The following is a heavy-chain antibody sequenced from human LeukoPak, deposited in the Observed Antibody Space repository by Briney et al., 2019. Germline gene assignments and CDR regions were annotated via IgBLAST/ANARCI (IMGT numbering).Heavy chain of an antibody. J-gene: IGHJ4*02. CDR2: ISGDGSIT. D-gene: IGHD3-10*01. CDR1: GFTLSTYW. V-gene: IGHV3-74*01. CDR3: ATDIGD. Sequence: PGGSLRLSCAASGFTLSTYWMHWVRQAPGKGLVWVSRISGDGSITTYADSVKGRFTISRDDAKNTLYLQMNSLRAEDTAVDYCATDIGDWGQGPLVTVSS.